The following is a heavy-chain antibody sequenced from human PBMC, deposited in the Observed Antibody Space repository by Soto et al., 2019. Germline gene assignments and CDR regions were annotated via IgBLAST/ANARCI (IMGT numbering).Heavy chain of an antibody. CDR3: ARTNCIGGTCYSLGFDY. J-gene: IGHJ4*02. D-gene: IGHD2-15*01. CDR1: GYTFISYG. Sequence: QVQLVQSGAEVKKPGASVKVSCKASGYTFISYGISWVRQAPGQGREWMGWNSAYNGNANYAQNPQGTVTMITDTSTSTAYMELRSLGSDDTAVYYCARTNCIGGTCYSLGFDYWGQGTLVTVSS. V-gene: IGHV1-18*04. CDR2: NSAYNGNA.